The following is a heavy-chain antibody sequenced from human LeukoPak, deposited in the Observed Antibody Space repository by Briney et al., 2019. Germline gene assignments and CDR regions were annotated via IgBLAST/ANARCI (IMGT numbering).Heavy chain of an antibody. CDR1: GGSISSYY. Sequence: PSETLSPTCTVSGGSISSYYWSWIRQPPGKGLEWIGYIYYSGSTNYNPSLKCRVTISVDTSKNQFSLKLSSVTAADTAVYYCARFGGYSYGSAADYWGQGTLVTVSS. CDR3: ARFGGYSYGSAADY. CDR2: IYYSGST. D-gene: IGHD5-18*01. J-gene: IGHJ4*02. V-gene: IGHV4-59*01.